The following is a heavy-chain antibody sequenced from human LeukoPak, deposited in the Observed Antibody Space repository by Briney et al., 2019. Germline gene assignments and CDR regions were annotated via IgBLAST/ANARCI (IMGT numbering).Heavy chain of an antibody. CDR3: ATHQEHGAAGTGWWY. CDR2: ISGSGGST. Sequence: PGGSLRLSCAASGFNFSSYAMSWVRQAPGKGLEWVSAISGSGGSTYYADSVKGRFTISRDNSKNSLYLQMNSLRAEDTAVYYCATHQEHGAAGTGWWYWGQGTLVTVSS. CDR1: GFNFSSYA. J-gene: IGHJ4*02. V-gene: IGHV3-23*01. D-gene: IGHD6-13*01.